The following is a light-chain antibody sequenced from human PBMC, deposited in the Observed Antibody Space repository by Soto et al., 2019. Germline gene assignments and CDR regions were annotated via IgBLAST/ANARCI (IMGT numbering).Light chain of an antibody. CDR1: SNDVGGYNY. Sequence: QSVLTQPPSASGSPGQSVTISCTGTSNDVGGYNYVSWYQQHPGKAPKLMIHEVSKRPSGVPDRFSGSMSGNTASLTVSGLLTEDEADYYCSPYGGANTVVFGGGTKLTVL. CDR2: EVS. CDR3: SPYGGANTVV. J-gene: IGLJ2*01. V-gene: IGLV2-8*01.